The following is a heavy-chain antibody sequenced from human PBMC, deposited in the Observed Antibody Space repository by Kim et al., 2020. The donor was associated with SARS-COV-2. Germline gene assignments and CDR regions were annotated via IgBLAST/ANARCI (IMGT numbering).Heavy chain of an antibody. J-gene: IGHJ5*02. CDR3: ARRQQQLVHTNWFDP. Sequence: SETLSLTCAVSGGSISSSNWWSWVRQPPGKGLEWIGEIYHSGSTNYNPSLKSRVTISVDKSKNQFSLKLSSVTAADTAVYYCARRQQQLVHTNWFDPWGQGTLVTVSS. CDR1: GGSISSSNW. CDR2: IYHSGST. V-gene: IGHV4-4*02. D-gene: IGHD6-13*01.